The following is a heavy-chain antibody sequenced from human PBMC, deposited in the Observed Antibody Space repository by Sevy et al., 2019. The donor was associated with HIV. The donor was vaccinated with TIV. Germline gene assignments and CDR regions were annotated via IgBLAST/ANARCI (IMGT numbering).Heavy chain of an antibody. Sequence: ASVQVSCKASGYTFTTYNIVWVRQAPGQGLEWLAWMSPYNGNKNYPQRVQGRVTMTTDTFTDTAFLELRSLEFDDTATYYCARGSTSWYDYWGQGTLVTVSS. CDR3: ARGSTSWYDY. CDR1: GYTFTTYN. CDR2: MSPYNGNK. D-gene: IGHD2-8*01. J-gene: IGHJ4*02. V-gene: IGHV1-18*01.